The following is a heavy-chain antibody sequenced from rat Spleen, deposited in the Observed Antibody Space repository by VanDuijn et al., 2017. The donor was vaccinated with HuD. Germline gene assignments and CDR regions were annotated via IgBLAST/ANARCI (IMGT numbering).Heavy chain of an antibody. D-gene: IGHD1-11*01. J-gene: IGHJ2*01. CDR1: GFTFNNYW. CDR3: AKALDYGPDY. Sequence: EVQLVESGGGLVQPGGSLKLSCVASGFTFNNYWMTWIRQAPWKGLEWVASITPAGGSTFYPDSVKGQFTISRDNAKNTLYLQMDNLRSEDTATYYCAKALDYGPDYWGQGVMVTVSS. CDR2: ITPAGGST. V-gene: IGHV5-31*01.